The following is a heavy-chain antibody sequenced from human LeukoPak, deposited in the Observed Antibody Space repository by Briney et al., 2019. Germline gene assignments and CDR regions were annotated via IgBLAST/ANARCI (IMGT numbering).Heavy chain of an antibody. V-gene: IGHV1-69*04. J-gene: IGHJ3*02. D-gene: IGHD3-9*01. CDR1: GGTFSSYA. CDR3: ARAPGIFPYDILTGYPKNWSAFDI. CDR2: IIPILGIA. Sequence: ASVKVSCKASGGTFSSYAISWVRQAPGQGLEWMGRIIPILGIANYAQKFQGRVTITADKSTSTAYMELSSLRSEDTAVYYCARAPGIFPYDILTGYPKNWSAFDIWGQGTMVTVSS.